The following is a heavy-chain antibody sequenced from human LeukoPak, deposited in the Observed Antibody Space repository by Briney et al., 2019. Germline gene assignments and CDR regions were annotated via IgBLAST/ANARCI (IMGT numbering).Heavy chain of an antibody. CDR3: ARATVGMDI. Sequence: PGGSLRLSCAASGFIFSNYDMHWVRQTTGKRLEGVSAVGTAGDTYYAGSVKGRFTISRENAKNSLYLQMNSLRAGDTAVYYWARATVGMDIWGQGTTVTVSS. CDR1: GFIFSNYD. J-gene: IGHJ6*02. CDR2: VGTAGDT. V-gene: IGHV3-13*01.